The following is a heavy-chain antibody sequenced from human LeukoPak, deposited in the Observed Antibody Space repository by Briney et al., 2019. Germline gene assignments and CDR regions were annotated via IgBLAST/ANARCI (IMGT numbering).Heavy chain of an antibody. CDR3: ARLVIAVAGTTVGGYYYGMDV. CDR1: GYTFTGYY. J-gene: IGHJ6*02. V-gene: IGHV1-2*04. D-gene: IGHD6-19*01. CDR2: INPNSGGT. Sequence: ASVKVSCKASGYTFTGYYMHWVRQAPGQGLEWMGWINPNSGGTNYAQKFQGWVTMTRDTSISTAYMELSSLRSEDTAVYYCARLVIAVAGTTVGGYYYGMDVWGQGTTVTVSS.